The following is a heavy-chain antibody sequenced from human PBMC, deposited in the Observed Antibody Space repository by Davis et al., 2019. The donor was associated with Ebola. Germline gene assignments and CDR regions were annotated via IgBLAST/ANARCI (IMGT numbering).Heavy chain of an antibody. V-gene: IGHV1-18*04. CDR1: GYSFATYG. J-gene: IGHJ4*02. D-gene: IGHD3-22*01. CDR2: ISAFKGKT. Sequence: ASVKVSCKAFGYSFATYGISWVRKAPGQGLEWMGWISAFKGKTHYAQKFQGRMTLTTDTSTSTAYMELESLRSDDTAVYYCARSTYDTLIDFDFWGQGTLVTVSS. CDR3: ARSTYDTLIDFDF.